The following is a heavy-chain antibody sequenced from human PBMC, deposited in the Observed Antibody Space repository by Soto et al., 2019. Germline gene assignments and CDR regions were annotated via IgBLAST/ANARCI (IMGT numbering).Heavy chain of an antibody. Sequence: AASVKVSCKASGYTFTSYGISWVRQAPGQGLEWMGWISAYNGNTNYAQKLQGRVTMTTDTSTSTAYMELRSLRSDDTAVYYCARVAIRFLEWSYDAFDIWGQGTMVTVSS. J-gene: IGHJ3*02. CDR1: GYTFTSYG. CDR3: ARVAIRFLEWSYDAFDI. D-gene: IGHD3-3*01. V-gene: IGHV1-18*01. CDR2: ISAYNGNT.